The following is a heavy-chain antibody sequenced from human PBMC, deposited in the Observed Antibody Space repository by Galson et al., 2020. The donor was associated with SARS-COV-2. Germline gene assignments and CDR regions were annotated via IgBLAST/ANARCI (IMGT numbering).Heavy chain of an antibody. Sequence: GGSLRLSCTASGFTFRGYWMTWVRQPPGRGLEWVAYINRDGTQEDYVDSARGRFTISRDNVERSVYLQMNSLRAEDTAVYYCARILPSGYYDHGGQVTLVTVSS. CDR2: INRDGTQE. D-gene: IGHD1-1*01. J-gene: IGHJ4*02. CDR3: ARILPSGYYDH. V-gene: IGHV3-7*01. CDR1: GFTFRGYW.